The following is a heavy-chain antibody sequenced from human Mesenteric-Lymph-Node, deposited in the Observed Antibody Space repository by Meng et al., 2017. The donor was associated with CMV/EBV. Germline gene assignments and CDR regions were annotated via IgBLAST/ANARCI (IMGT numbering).Heavy chain of an antibody. D-gene: IGHD2-2*01. V-gene: IGHV1-8*03. CDR2: MNPNSGNT. CDR3: ARGRGGYCSSTSCLFDY. CDR1: GYTFTSYD. Sequence: ASVKVSCKASGYTFTSYDINWVRQATGQGLEWRGWMNPNSGNTGYAQKFQGRVTITRNTSISTANMELSSLGSEDTAVYYCARGRGGYCSSTSCLFDYWGQGTLVTVSS. J-gene: IGHJ4*02.